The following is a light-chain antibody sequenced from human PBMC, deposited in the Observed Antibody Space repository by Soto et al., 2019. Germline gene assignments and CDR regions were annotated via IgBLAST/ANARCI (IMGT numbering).Light chain of an antibody. V-gene: IGLV2-14*01. CDR3: SSYTSSSIVV. CDR2: DVS. CDR1: SRDVGGYNY. Sequence: QSVLTKPASVSGSPGQSITISCNGTSRDVGGYNYVSWYQQHPGKAPKLMIYDVSNRPSGVSNRFSGSKSGNTASLTISGLQAEDEADYYCSSYTSSSIVVFGGGTQLTVL. J-gene: IGLJ2*01.